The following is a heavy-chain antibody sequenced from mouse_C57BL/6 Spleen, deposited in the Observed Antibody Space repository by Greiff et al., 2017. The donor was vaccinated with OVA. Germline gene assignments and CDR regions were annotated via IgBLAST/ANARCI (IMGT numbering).Heavy chain of an antibody. CDR3: CGGNYKGAMDY. CDR2: IYPGSGST. J-gene: IGHJ4*01. Sequence: QVQLQQPGAELVKPGASVKMSCKASGYTFTSYWITWVKQRPGQGLEWIGDIYPGSGSTNYNEKFKGKATLTVDTSSSTAYMQLSSLTAEDSAVYYCCGGNYKGAMDYWGQGTSVTVSS. CDR1: GYTFTSYW. V-gene: IGHV1-55*01. D-gene: IGHD2-1*01.